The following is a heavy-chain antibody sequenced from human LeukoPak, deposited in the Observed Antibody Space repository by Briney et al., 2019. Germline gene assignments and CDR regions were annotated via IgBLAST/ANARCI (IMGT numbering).Heavy chain of an antibody. V-gene: IGHV1-69*04. D-gene: IGHD1-26*01. Sequence: ASVKVSCKASGGTFSSYAISWVRQAPGQGLEWMGRIIPIFGIANYAQKFQGRVTITADKSTSTAYMELGSLRSEDTAVYYCARELSSGSYTRSYYFDYWGQGTLVTVSS. CDR3: ARELSSGSYTRSYYFDY. CDR1: GGTFSSYA. J-gene: IGHJ4*02. CDR2: IIPIFGIA.